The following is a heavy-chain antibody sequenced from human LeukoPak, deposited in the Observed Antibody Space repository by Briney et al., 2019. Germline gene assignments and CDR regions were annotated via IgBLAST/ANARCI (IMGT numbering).Heavy chain of an antibody. CDR2: ISGSGGST. Sequence: GGTLRLSCAASGFTFSSYGMSWVRQAPGKGLEWVSAISGSGGSTYYADSVKGRFTISRDNSKNTLYLQMNSLRAEDTAVYYCARGPSGYHNTGGQGTLVTVSS. V-gene: IGHV3-23*01. CDR3: ARGPSGYHNT. J-gene: IGHJ4*02. D-gene: IGHD5-12*01. CDR1: GFTFSSYG.